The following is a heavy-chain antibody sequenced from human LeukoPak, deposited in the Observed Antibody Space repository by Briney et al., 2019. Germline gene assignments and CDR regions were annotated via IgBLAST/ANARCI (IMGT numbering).Heavy chain of an antibody. CDR2: ISGSGGST. J-gene: IGHJ4*02. D-gene: IGHD2-8*01. CDR1: GFTFSSYA. V-gene: IGHV3-23*01. CDR3: AKDGPVLMVYAVKNYFDY. Sequence: GGSLRLSCAASGFTFSSYAMSWVRQAPGQGLEWVSAISGSGGSTYYADSVKGRFTISRDNSKNTLYLQMNSLRAEDTAVYYCAKDGPVLMVYAVKNYFDYWGQGTLVTVSS.